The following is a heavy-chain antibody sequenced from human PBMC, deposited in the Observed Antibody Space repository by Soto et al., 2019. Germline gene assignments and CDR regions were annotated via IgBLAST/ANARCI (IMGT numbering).Heavy chain of an antibody. J-gene: IGHJ3*02. V-gene: IGHV1-18*04. CDR2: ISAYSGNA. CDR3: AIGGLGTFYEAFDT. Sequence: QAQLVQSGAEVKKPGASVKVSCKASGFSFTSYGFSWVRQAPGQGLELMGWISAYSGNAKYEEKIQDRVTMTIDTATSTVYMEVSSWRSDDTAVYYCAIGGLGTFYEAFDTLGQGTIGTVSS. CDR1: GFSFTSYG. D-gene: IGHD1-1*01.